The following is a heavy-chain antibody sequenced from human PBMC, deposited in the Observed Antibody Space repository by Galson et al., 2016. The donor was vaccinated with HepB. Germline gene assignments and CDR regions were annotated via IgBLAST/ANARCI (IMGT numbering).Heavy chain of an antibody. CDR3: ARGGSYLGPFDY. V-gene: IGHV3-30-3*01. J-gene: IGHJ4*02. D-gene: IGHD1-26*01. Sequence: RLSCAASGFTFSSYAMHWVRQAPGKGLEWVAIISYDGSSKYYADSVKGRFTISRDNSKNTLYLQMHSLRVEDTAVYYCARGGSYLGPFDYWGQGTLVTVSS. CDR1: GFTFSSYA. CDR2: ISYDGSSK.